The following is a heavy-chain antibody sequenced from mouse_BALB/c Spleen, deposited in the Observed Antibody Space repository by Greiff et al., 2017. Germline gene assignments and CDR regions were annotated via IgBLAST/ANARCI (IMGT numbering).Heavy chain of an antibody. CDR2: IYPGNGDT. CDR1: GYTFTSYN. V-gene: IGHV1-12*01. CDR3: ARDSSYAMDY. Sequence: LQQSGAELVKPGASVKMSCKASGYTFTSYNMHWVKQTPGQGLEWIGAIYPGNGDTSYNQKFKGKATLTADKSSSTAYMQLSSLTSEDSAVYYCARDSSYAMDYWGQGTSVTVSS. J-gene: IGHJ4*01.